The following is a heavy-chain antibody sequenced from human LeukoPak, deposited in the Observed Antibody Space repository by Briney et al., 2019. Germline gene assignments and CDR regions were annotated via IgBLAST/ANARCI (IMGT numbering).Heavy chain of an antibody. CDR1: GHTFTAYY. V-gene: IGHV1-2*02. D-gene: IGHD3-22*01. Sequence: ASVKVSCKASGHTFTAYYMFWVRQAPGQGLEWMGWINPNSGGTNFAPNFQGRVTLTRDTSISTAYMELNDLTNDDTAVYFCATYYSDTSARDWGQGTLVTVSS. J-gene: IGHJ4*02. CDR3: ATYYSDTSARD. CDR2: INPNSGGT.